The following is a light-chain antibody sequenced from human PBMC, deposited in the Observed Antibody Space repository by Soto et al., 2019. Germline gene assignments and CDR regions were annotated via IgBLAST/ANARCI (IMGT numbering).Light chain of an antibody. Sequence: QSAVTQPPSVSGAPGQRVTFSCTGSSSNIGAGYDVHWYQQFPGTAPKLLIYGNNNRPSGVTDRFSGSKSGTSASLAITGLQAEDEADYYCQSFDTRLNSVVFGGGTKLTVL. J-gene: IGLJ2*01. V-gene: IGLV1-40*01. CDR2: GNN. CDR1: SSNIGAGYD. CDR3: QSFDTRLNSVV.